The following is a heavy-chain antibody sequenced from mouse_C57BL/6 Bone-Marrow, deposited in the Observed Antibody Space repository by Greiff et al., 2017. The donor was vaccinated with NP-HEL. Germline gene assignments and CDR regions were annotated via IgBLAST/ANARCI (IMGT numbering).Heavy chain of an antibody. CDR3: ARGVAPPWFAY. CDR2: IDPSDSYT. Sequence: QVHVKQPGAELVKPGASVKLSCKASGYTFTSYWMQWVKQRPGQGLEWIGEIDPSDSYTNYNQKFKGKATLTVDTSSSTAYMQLSSLTSEDSAVYYCARGVAPPWFAYWGQGTLVTVSA. J-gene: IGHJ3*01. V-gene: IGHV1-50*01. D-gene: IGHD1-1*02. CDR1: GYTFTSYW.